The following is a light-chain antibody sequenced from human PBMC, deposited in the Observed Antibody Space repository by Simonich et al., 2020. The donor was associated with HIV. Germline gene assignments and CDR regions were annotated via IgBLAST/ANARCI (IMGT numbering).Light chain of an antibody. CDR1: SSDIGGSNY. J-gene: IGLJ3*02. CDR3: NSYAGSNNLV. Sequence: QSALTQPPSASGSPGQSVTISCTGTSSDIGGSNYVSWYQQHPGKAPQLMIYEVSKRPSGVPDRFSGSKSGNTASLTVSGLQAEDEADYYCNSYAGSNNLVFGGGTKLTVL. V-gene: IGLV2-8*01. CDR2: EVS.